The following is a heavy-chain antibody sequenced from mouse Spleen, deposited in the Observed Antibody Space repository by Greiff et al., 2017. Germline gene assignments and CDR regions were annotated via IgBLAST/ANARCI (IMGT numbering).Heavy chain of an antibody. Sequence: EVKLQESGPGLVKPSQSLSLTCSVTGYSITSGYYWNWIRQFPGNKLEWMGYISYDGSNNYNPSLKNRISITRDTSKNQFFLKLNSVTTEDTATYYCARATTATWFAYWGQGTLVTVSA. CDR3: ARATTATWFAY. V-gene: IGHV3-6*01. CDR1: GYSITSGYY. CDR2: ISYDGSN. J-gene: IGHJ3*01. D-gene: IGHD1-2*01.